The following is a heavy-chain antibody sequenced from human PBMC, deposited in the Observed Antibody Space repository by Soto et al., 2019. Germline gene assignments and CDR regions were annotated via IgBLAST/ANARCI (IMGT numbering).Heavy chain of an antibody. CDR2: ISHDGSNQ. CDR1: GFTLRTSG. D-gene: IGHD3-16*01. Sequence: GGSLRLSCVASGFTLRTSGMHWVRQAPSKGLEWVAVISHDGSNQYYAESVKGRFTISRDNSKNMLYLQMNSLRADDSAVYFCAKDSSAAFGVWGQGTMVTVTS. J-gene: IGHJ4*02. CDR3: AKDSSAAFGV. V-gene: IGHV3-30*18.